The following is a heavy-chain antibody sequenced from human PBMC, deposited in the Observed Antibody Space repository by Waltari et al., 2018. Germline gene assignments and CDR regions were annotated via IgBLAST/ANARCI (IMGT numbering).Heavy chain of an antibody. J-gene: IGHJ3*02. Sequence: EVQLVESGGGLVKPGGSLRLSCAASGFTFSSYSMNWVRQAPGKGLEWGSSISSSSSYIYYADSVKGRFTISRDNAKNSLYLQMNSLRAEDTAVYYCATSLNPDAFDIWGQGTMVTVSS. CDR3: ATSLNPDAFDI. CDR2: ISSSSSYI. CDR1: GFTFSSYS. V-gene: IGHV3-21*01.